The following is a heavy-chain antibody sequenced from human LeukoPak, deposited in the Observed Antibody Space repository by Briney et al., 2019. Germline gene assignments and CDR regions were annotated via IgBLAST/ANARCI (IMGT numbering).Heavy chain of an antibody. CDR3: ARTSSGSYLGY. Sequence: SETLSLTCTASGGSVSSGSYYWSWIRQPPGKGLEWIGYISYNGRTNYNPSLKSRVTVSADTSTNQFSLKLSSVTAADTAVYYCARTSSGSYLGYWGRGTLVTVSS. V-gene: IGHV4-61*01. CDR2: ISYNGRT. CDR1: GGSVSSGSYY. J-gene: IGHJ4*02. D-gene: IGHD1-26*01.